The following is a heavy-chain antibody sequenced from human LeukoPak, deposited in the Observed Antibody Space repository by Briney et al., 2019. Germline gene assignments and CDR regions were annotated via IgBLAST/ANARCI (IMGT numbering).Heavy chain of an antibody. Sequence: GGSLRLSCAASGFTFDDYAMHWVRQAPGKGLEWVSGISWNSGSIGYADSVKGRFTISRDNAKNSLYLQMNSLRAEDMALYYCAKDIGAAGTSYYFDYWGREPWSPSPQ. CDR1: GFTFDDYA. CDR2: ISWNSGSI. V-gene: IGHV3-9*03. J-gene: IGHJ4*02. D-gene: IGHD6-13*01. CDR3: AKDIGAAGTSYYFDY.